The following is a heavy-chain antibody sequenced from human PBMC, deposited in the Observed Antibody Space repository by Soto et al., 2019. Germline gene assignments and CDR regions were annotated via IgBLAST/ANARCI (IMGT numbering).Heavy chain of an antibody. CDR2: IYSGGST. Sequence: SETLSLTCTVSGGFVNSDTHSWSWIRQTPGKRLEWIGFIYSGGSTKNPSLRSRVTMSVDTSKNQFSLKLRSVIVADTAAYHCARFVRSCSATTCSTRADVWGQGITVTVSS. J-gene: IGHJ6*02. CDR3: ARFVRSCSATTCSTRADV. CDR1: GGFVNSDTHS. D-gene: IGHD2-2*01. V-gene: IGHV4-61*01.